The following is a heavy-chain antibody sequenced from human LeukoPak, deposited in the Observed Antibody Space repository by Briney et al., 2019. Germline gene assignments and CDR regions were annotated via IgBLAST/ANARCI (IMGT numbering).Heavy chain of an antibody. D-gene: IGHD5-24*01. CDR1: GGSISSGSYY. Sequence: KTSQTLSLTCTVSGGSISSGSYYWSWIRQPAGKGLEWIGRIYTSGSTNYNPSLKSRVTISVDTSKNQFSLKLSSVTAADTAVYYCAEVRVRLQEVATLPGTSDPSNWFDPWGQGTLVTVSS. J-gene: IGHJ5*02. CDR3: AEVRVRLQEVATLPGTSDPSNWFDP. V-gene: IGHV4-61*02. CDR2: IYTSGST.